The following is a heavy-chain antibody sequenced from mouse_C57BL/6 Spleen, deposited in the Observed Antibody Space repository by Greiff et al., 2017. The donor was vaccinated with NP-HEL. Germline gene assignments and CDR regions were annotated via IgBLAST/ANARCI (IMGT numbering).Heavy chain of an antibody. Sequence: QVQLQQPGAELVMPGASVKLSCKASGYTFTSYWMHWVKQRPGQGLEWIGEIDPSDSYTNYNQKFKGKSTFTVDKSSSTAYMQLSSLTSEDSAVYYCARRAPYYYGSSIDYWGQGTTLTVSS. V-gene: IGHV1-69*01. CDR3: ARRAPYYYGSSIDY. CDR2: IDPSDSYT. J-gene: IGHJ2*01. CDR1: GYTFTSYW. D-gene: IGHD1-1*01.